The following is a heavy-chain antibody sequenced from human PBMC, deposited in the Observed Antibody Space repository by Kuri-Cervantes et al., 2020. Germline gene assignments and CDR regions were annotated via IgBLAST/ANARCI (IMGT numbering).Heavy chain of an antibody. CDR3: ARGGSLYCSASSCPLIYMDV. V-gene: IGHV3-74*01. D-gene: IGHD2-15*01. CDR2: INSDGSST. CDR1: GFTFSSYW. J-gene: IGHJ6*03. Sequence: GESLKISCAASGFTFSSYWMHWVRQAPGKGLVWVSRINSDGSSTSYADSVKGRFTISRDTGKNTLFLQVNSLGVADTAVYYCARGGSLYCSASSCPLIYMDVWGKGTTVTVSS.